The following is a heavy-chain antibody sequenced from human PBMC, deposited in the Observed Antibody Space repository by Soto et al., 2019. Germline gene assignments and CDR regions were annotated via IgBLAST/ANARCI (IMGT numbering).Heavy chain of an antibody. V-gene: IGHV1-69*01. CDR2: IIPISGRT. D-gene: IGHD5-12*01. CDR1: GGTFSSLG. Sequence: QVQLVQSGAEVKRPGSSVKVSCEASGGTFSSLGFTWGRQAPGQGLEWMGGIIPISGRTNFAPKFLGRDTSNSDESTRTTYMELTALTSDDTAIYYCATRGTQGRWLEFADYWGQGTLVTDSS. J-gene: IGHJ4*02. CDR3: ATRGTQGRWLEFADY.